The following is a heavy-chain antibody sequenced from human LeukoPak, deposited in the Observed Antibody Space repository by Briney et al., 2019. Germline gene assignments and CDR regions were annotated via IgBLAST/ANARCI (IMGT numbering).Heavy chain of an antibody. Sequence: GGSLRLSCAASGFSFSTYGMHWVRQARGKGLEWVTVISYDGSDKYYADSMKGRFTISRDNSKNTVYQQMNSLRADDTAVYYCAKSNSYFDYWGQGTLVTVSS. CDR1: GFSFSTYG. J-gene: IGHJ4*02. CDR2: ISYDGSDK. CDR3: AKSNSYFDY. D-gene: IGHD1-1*01. V-gene: IGHV3-30*18.